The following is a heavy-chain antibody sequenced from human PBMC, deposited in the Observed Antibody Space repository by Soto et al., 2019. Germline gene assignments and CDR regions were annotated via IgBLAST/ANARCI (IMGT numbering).Heavy chain of an antibody. J-gene: IGHJ6*02. CDR1: GGSIDSAGSY. Sequence: QVQLQESGPGLVRPSQTLSLTCAVSGGSIDSAGSYWSWIRQIPGRGLEWIGHIYHGGTTDYNPSLKSRITMSVDTSKNQFSLELNSVTAADTAVYYCARDGPFISVAAPAFQYAMDVWGQGTTVTVS. V-gene: IGHV4-31*11. CDR2: IYHGGTT. CDR3: ARDGPFISVAAPAFQYAMDV. D-gene: IGHD6-19*01.